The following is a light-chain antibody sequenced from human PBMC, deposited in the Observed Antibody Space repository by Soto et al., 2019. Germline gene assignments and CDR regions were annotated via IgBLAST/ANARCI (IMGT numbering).Light chain of an antibody. CDR2: GAS. J-gene: IGKJ5*01. V-gene: IGKV3-20*01. CDR1: QSVSSSY. CDR3: QQYGSSLSIT. Sequence: EIVSTQSPGTLSLSPGERVTLSCRASQSVSSSYLAWYQQKPGQAPRLLIYGASSRPTGISDRFSGSGSGTDFTLTISRLEPEGYAVYYCQQYGSSLSITFGQGTRLE.